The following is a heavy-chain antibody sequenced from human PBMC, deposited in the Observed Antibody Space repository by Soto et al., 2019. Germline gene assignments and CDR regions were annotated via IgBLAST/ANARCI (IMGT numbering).Heavy chain of an antibody. CDR1: EFTFSNYA. V-gene: IGHV3-23*01. CDR2: ISGSGDST. J-gene: IGHJ5*02. CDR3: AKGEDVEPLFKWFDP. Sequence: GGSPIHFSVAAEFTFSNYAMSLVRHAPGKGLEWVSTISGSGDSTYYADSVKGRFTISRDNSKNTVYLQMNSLRPEDTAVHYCAKGEDVEPLFKWFDPWGQGTLVP. D-gene: IGHD1-1*01.